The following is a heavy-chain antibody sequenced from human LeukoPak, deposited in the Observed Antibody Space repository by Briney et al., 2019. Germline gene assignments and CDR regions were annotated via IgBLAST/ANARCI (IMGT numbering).Heavy chain of an antibody. V-gene: IGHV4-61*02. J-gene: IGHJ4*02. CDR3: AREFYSFSGSYYE. D-gene: IGHD3-10*01. CDR2: IRSDGAT. CDR1: GDPITSDTYF. Sequence: PSETLSLTCSVSGDPITSDTYFCMWVRQPGGRGLEWIGRIRSDGATNYNPSVESRVTISIDTPEKRFSLKLKSVTAADTAVYYCAREFYSFSGSYYEWGQGTLVTVSS.